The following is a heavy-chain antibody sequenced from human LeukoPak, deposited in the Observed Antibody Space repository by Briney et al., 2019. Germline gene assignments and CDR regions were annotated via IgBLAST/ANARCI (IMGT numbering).Heavy chain of an antibody. CDR1: GFTFSNAW. V-gene: IGHV3-15*01. Sequence: GGSLRLSCAASGFTFSNAWMNWVRQAPGKGLEWVGRIKTKTEGGTTDYAAPVKGRFTISRDDSKNTLYLQMNSLKTEDTAVYYCTTDERVDDYFDYWGQGTLVTVSS. CDR2: IKTKTEGGTT. J-gene: IGHJ4*02. D-gene: IGHD1-1*01. CDR3: TTDERVDDYFDY.